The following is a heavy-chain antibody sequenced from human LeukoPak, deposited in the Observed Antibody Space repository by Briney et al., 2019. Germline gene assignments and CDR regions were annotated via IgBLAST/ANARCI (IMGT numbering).Heavy chain of an antibody. J-gene: IGHJ4*02. D-gene: IGHD6-19*01. CDR2: MNTNSGTT. V-gene: IGHV1-8*01. CDR3: ARETVAVGGRDDY. Sequence: ASVKVSCKASGYTFTSYDINWVRQATGQGLEWMGGMNTNSGTTGYAQTFQGRVTMTRNTSISTAYMELSSLRSEDTAGYCCARETVAVGGRDDYWGQGTLVTVSS. CDR1: GYTFTSYD.